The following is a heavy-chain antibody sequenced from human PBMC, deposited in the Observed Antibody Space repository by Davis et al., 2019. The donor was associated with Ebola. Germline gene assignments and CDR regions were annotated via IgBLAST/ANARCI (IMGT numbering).Heavy chain of an antibody. V-gene: IGHV1-2*02. CDR1: GYIFNGYY. Sequence: ASVKVSCKASGYIFNGYYLHWIRQAPGQGLEWMGWINPNNGATKYAQKFQGRVTMTKDTSIRTGYMELSSLRSDDTAVYYCAREDGSTAAPIDYWGQGTLVTVSS. D-gene: IGHD2-2*01. CDR3: AREDGSTAAPIDY. CDR2: INPNNGAT. J-gene: IGHJ4*02.